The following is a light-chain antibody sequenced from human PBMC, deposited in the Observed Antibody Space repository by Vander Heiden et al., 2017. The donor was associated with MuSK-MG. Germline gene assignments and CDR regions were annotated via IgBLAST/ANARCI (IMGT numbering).Light chain of an antibody. V-gene: IGKV3-15*01. Sequence: EVVMTQSPATLSVSPGERATLSCRASQSVSSNLAWYQQKPGQASRLLIYGASTRATGIPARFSGSGSGTEFTLTISSLQSEDFAAYYCQQYNNWPPLTFGGGTKVEIK. CDR2: GAS. CDR1: QSVSSN. CDR3: QQYNNWPPLT. J-gene: IGKJ4*01.